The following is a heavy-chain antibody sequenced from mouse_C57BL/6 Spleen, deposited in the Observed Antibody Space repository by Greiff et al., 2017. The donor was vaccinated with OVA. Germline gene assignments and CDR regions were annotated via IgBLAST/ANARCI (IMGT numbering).Heavy chain of an antibody. CDR3: ARWKGSNYNFDY. J-gene: IGHJ2*01. CDR2: IDPSDSYT. Sequence: VQLQQPGAELVKPGASVKLSCKASGYTFTSYWMQWVKQRPGQGLEWIGEIDPSDSYTNYNQKFKGKATLNVDTSSSTAYMQLSSLTSEDSAVYYCARWKGSNYNFDYWGQGTTLTVSS. V-gene: IGHV1-50*01. D-gene: IGHD2-5*01. CDR1: GYTFTSYW.